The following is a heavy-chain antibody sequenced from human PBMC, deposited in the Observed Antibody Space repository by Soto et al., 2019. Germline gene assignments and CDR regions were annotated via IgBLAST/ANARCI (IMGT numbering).Heavy chain of an antibody. CDR1: GGSISSSSYY. D-gene: IGHD3-3*01. J-gene: IGHJ3*02. CDR2: IYYSGST. Sequence: QLQLQESGPGLVKPSETLSLTCTVSGGSISSSSYYWGWIRQPPGKGLEWIGSIYYSGSTYYNPSLKSHVTISVDTSKNQCSLKLSSVTAADTAVYYCARHRSITIFGVVMVDAFDIWGQGTMVTVSS. V-gene: IGHV4-39*01. CDR3: ARHRSITIFGVVMVDAFDI.